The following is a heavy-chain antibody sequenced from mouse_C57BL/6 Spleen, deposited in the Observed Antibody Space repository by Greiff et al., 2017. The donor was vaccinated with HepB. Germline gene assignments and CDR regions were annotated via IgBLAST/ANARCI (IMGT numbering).Heavy chain of an antibody. CDR3: ARIGNFDGNYVPLYFDY. V-gene: IGHV1-64*01. J-gene: IGHJ2*01. CDR1: GYTFTSYW. CDR2: IHPNSGST. Sequence: QVQLQQPGAELVKPGASVKLSCKASGYTFTSYWMHWVKQRPGQGLEWIGMIHPNSGSTNYNEKFKSKATLTVDKSSSTAYMQLSSLTSEDSAVYYCARIGNFDGNYVPLYFDYWGQGTTLTVSS. D-gene: IGHD2-1*01.